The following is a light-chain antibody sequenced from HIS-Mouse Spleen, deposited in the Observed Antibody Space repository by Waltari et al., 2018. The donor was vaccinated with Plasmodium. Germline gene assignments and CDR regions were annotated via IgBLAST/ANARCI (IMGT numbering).Light chain of an antibody. J-gene: IGKJ4*01. CDR1: QDISNY. V-gene: IGKV1-33*01. CDR2: DAS. CDR3: QQYDNLPLT. Sequence: DIQMTQSPSSLSAPVGDRVTITCQASQDISNYLHWYQQKPWKAPKLLIDDASNLETGVPSRFSGSGSETDFTFTISSLQPEDIATYYCQQYDNLPLTFGGGTKVEIK.